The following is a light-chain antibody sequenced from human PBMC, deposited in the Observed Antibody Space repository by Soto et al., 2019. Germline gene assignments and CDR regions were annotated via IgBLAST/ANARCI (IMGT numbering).Light chain of an antibody. Sequence: VSTQSPANLSLSPGERATLSCRASQSVSSYLAWYQQKPGQAPRLLIYDASNRATGIPARFSGSGSGTDFTLTISSLEPEDFAVYYCQQRRTFGQGTKVDI. CDR2: DAS. CDR1: QSVSSY. V-gene: IGKV3-11*01. J-gene: IGKJ1*01. CDR3: QQRRT.